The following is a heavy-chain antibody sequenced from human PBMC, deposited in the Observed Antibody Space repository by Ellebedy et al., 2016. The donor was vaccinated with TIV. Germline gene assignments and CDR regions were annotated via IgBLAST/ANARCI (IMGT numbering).Heavy chain of an antibody. D-gene: IGHD3-10*01. V-gene: IGHV1-2*02. CDR1: GYTFIGYY. CDR2: INPNSGGT. J-gene: IGHJ4*02. CDR3: ARGEITMVRGVIILFDY. Sequence: AASVKVSCKASGYTFIGYYMHWVRQAPGQGLEWMAWINPNSGGTNYAQKFQGRVTMTRDTSISTAYMELSRLRSDDTAVYYCARGEITMVRGVIILFDYWGQGTLVTVSS.